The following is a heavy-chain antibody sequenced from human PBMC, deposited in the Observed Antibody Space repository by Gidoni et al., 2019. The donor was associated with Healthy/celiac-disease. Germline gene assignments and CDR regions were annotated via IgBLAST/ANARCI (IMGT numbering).Heavy chain of an antibody. Sequence: QLQLQESGPGLVKPSETLSLTCTVSGGSISSSSYYWGWIRQPPGKGLEWIGSIYYSGSTYYNPSLKSRVTISVDTSKNQFSLKLSSVTAADTAVYYCARHSPPYSSGSFDPWGQGTLVTVSS. CDR2: IYYSGST. CDR1: GGSISSSSYY. J-gene: IGHJ5*02. D-gene: IGHD6-19*01. V-gene: IGHV4-39*01. CDR3: ARHSPPYSSGSFDP.